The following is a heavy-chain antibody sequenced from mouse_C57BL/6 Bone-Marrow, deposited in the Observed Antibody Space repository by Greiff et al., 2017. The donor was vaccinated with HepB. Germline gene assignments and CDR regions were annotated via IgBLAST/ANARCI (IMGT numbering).Heavy chain of an antibody. CDR1: GFTFSDYG. J-gene: IGHJ2*01. Sequence: DVKLVESGGGLVKPGGSLKLSCAASGFTFSDYGMHWVRQAPEKGLEWVAYISSGSSTIYYADTVKGRFTISRDNAKNTLFLQMTSLRSEDTAMYYCARGVIYYYGSSPFDYWGQGTTLTVSS. CDR2: ISSGSSTI. CDR3: ARGVIYYYGSSPFDY. D-gene: IGHD1-1*01. V-gene: IGHV5-17*01.